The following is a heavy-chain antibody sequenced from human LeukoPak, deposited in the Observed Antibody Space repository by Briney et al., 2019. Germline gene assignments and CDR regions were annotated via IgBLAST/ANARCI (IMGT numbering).Heavy chain of an antibody. Sequence: ASVKVSCKASGYTFTGYYMHWVRQAPGQGLEWMGWINPNSGGTNYAQKFQGRVTMTRDTSISTAYMELSRLRSDDTAVYYCARARSVGATTLDYWGQGTLVTVSS. D-gene: IGHD1-26*01. V-gene: IGHV1-2*02. CDR2: INPNSGGT. CDR1: GYTFTGYY. J-gene: IGHJ4*02. CDR3: ARARSVGATTLDY.